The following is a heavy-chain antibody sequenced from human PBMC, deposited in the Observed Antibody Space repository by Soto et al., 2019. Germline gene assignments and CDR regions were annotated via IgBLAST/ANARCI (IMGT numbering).Heavy chain of an antibody. CDR2: VSWNRGMI. Sequence: EVQLVESGGGLVQPGRSLRLSCAASGFTFEDYAMHWVRQAPGEGLEWVSGVSWNRGMIGYADSVKGRFTISRDNAKNSLHLQMNSLRPEDTALYYCVKGAVGSNGSGLYFDYWGQGTLVTVSS. CDR3: VKGAVGSNGSGLYFDY. CDR1: GFTFEDYA. J-gene: IGHJ4*02. V-gene: IGHV3-9*01. D-gene: IGHD5-12*01.